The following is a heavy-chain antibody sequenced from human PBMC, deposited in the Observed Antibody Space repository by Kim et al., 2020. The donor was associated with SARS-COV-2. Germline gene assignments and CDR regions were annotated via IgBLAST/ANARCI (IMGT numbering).Heavy chain of an antibody. CDR2: IPTSGHIT. Sequence: GGSLRLSCSASGFTFGRFSMFWVRQAPGKRPEFVSEIPTSGHITNYAASVRGRFTVSRDNSKDTQYLQMNNLRPDDTGIYYCAKGSDAWGQGALVTVSS. CDR3: AKGSDA. V-gene: IGHV3-64*04. CDR1: GFTFGRFS. J-gene: IGHJ5*02.